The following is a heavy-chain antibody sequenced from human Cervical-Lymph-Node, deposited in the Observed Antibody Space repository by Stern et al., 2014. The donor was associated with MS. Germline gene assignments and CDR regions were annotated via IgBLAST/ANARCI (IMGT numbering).Heavy chain of an antibody. CDR3: AREVAGHRLGLMDV. D-gene: IGHD6-19*01. J-gene: IGHJ6*02. CDR2: INTYNGNT. V-gene: IGHV1-18*04. Sequence: VQLVQSGAEVKKPGASVKVSCKASGYPFTNYAITWGRQAPGQGLAWVGWINTYNGNTNCAQKLQGRVTMTTDTSTSTAYMELRSLRSDDTAVYYCAREVAGHRLGLMDVWGQGTTVTVSS. CDR1: GYPFTNYA.